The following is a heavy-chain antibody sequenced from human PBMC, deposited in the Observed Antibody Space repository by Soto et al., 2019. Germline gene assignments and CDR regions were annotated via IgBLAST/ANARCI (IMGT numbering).Heavy chain of an antibody. Sequence: GASVKVSCKASGYTFTGYYMHWVRQAPGQGLEWMGWINPNSGGTNYAQKFQGWVTMTRDTSISTAYMELSRLRSDDTAVYYCARGGIVLVPALPPTVTTFYYYGMDVWGQGTTVTVS. CDR1: GYTFTGYY. D-gene: IGHD2-2*01. CDR2: INPNSGGT. V-gene: IGHV1-2*04. J-gene: IGHJ6*02. CDR3: ARGGIVLVPALPPTVTTFYYYGMDV.